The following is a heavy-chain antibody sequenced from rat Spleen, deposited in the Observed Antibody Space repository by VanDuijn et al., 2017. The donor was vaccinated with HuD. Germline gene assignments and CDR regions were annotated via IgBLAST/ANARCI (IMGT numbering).Heavy chain of an antibody. V-gene: IGHV5-22*01. CDR2: ISYEGSST. CDR3: ARQLGAHWYFDF. CDR1: GFTFSDYN. J-gene: IGHJ1*01. D-gene: IGHD5-1*01. Sequence: EVQLVESGGGLVQPGRSLKLSCAASGFTFSDYNMAWVRQAPKKGLEWVASISYEGSSTYYGDSVKGRFTISRDNAKSTLYLQMNSLRSEDTATYYCARQLGAHWYFDFWGPGTMVTVSS.